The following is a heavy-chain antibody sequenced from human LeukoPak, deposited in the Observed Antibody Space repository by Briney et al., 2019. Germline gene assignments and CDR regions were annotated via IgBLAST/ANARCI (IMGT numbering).Heavy chain of an antibody. Sequence: PGGSLRLSRAASGFTFSSYDMSWVRQAPGKGLDWVSVISGSGGSTYSADSVKGRFTISRDNSKNTLYLQMNSLRAEDTAVYFCAKSQDGGRLFHFDYWGRGTLVTVSS. CDR3: AKSQDGGRLFHFDY. CDR1: GFTFSSYD. D-gene: IGHD1-26*01. CDR2: ISGSGGST. J-gene: IGHJ4*02. V-gene: IGHV3-23*01.